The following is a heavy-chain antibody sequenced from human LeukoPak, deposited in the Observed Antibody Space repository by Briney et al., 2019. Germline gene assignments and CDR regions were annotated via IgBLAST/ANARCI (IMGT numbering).Heavy chain of an antibody. V-gene: IGHV4-34*01. CDR3: ATSAVGATSWFDP. J-gene: IGHJ5*02. CDR2: INHSGST. Sequence: PSETLSLTCAVYGGSFSGYYWSWIRQPPGKGLEWIGEINHSGSTNYNPSLKSRVTISVDTSKNQFSLKLSSVTAADTAVYYCATSAVGATSWFDPWGQGALVTVSS. D-gene: IGHD1-26*01. CDR1: GGSFSGYY.